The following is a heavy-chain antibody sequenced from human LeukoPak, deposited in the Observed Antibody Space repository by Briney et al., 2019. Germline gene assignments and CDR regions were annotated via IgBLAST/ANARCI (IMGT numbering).Heavy chain of an antibody. J-gene: IGHJ4*02. CDR1: GGSISSSSYY. D-gene: IGHD6-13*01. CDR2: IYYSGST. CDR3: ARVDGVAADH. V-gene: IGHV4-39*07. Sequence: SETLSLTCTVSGGSISSSSYYWGWIRQPPGKGLEWIGSIYYSGSTYYNPSLKSRVTISVDTSKNQFSLKLSSVTAADTAVYYCARVDGVAADHWGQGTLVTVSS.